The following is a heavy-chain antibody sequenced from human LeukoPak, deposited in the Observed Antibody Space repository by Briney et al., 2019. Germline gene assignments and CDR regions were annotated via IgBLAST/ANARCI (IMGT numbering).Heavy chain of an antibody. D-gene: IGHD3-22*01. CDR3: ARVVYDSTSGGFDY. CDR1: GDSISSGSIY. V-gene: IGHV4-61*02. J-gene: IGHJ4*02. CDR2: IYISGST. Sequence: PLETLSLTCTVSGDSISSGSIYWSWIRQPAGNELEWCGRIYISGSTNYNPYIKSRVTISVDTSKNQFSLKLSSVTAADTAVYYCARVVYDSTSGGFDYWGQGTLVSVSS.